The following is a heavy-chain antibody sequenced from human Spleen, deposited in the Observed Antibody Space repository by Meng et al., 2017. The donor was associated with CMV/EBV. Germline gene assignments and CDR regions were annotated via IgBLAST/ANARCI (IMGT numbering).Heavy chain of an antibody. CDR2: ISNDGSNQ. CDR3: ARREILGYNEGLFGFNI. D-gene: IGHD5-18*01. Sequence: GGSLRLSCAASGFTFSNYAMHWVRQGPGKGLEWVTVISNDGSNQFYADSVKGRFTISRDKSKNTLYLQMDSLRTEDTALYYCARREILGYNEGLFGFNIWGQGTRVTVSS. J-gene: IGHJ3*02. CDR1: GFTFSNYA. V-gene: IGHV3-30*14.